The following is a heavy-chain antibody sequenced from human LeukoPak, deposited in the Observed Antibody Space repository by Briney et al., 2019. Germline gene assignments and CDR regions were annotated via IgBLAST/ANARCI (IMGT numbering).Heavy chain of an antibody. D-gene: IGHD2-15*01. Sequence: GGSLRLSCAASGFTFSNDVMRWVRQAPGKGLEWVSGITSGGSTYYADSVKGRFTISRDNSENTLYLQMNSLRAEDTAVYYCARPVTATDRFYFLDSWGQGTLVTVSS. J-gene: IGHJ4*02. CDR2: ITSGGST. CDR3: ARPVTATDRFYFLDS. V-gene: IGHV3-23*01. CDR1: GFTFSNDV.